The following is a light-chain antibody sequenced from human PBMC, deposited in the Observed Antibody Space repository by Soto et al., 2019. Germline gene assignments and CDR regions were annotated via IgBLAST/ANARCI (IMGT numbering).Light chain of an antibody. CDR1: QSVSSSY. V-gene: IGKV3-20*01. CDR3: QKYGSSPRT. CDR2: GAS. J-gene: IGKJ1*01. Sequence: EIVLTQSPGTLSLSPGERATLSCRASQSVSSSYLAWYQQKPGQAPRLLIYGASSRATGIPDRFSGSGAGTDFNLTISRLEPEDFAVYYCQKYGSSPRTFGQGTKVEMK.